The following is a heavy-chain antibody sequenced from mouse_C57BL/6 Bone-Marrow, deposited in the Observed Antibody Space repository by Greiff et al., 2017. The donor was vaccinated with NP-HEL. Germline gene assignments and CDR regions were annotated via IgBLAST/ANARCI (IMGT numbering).Heavy chain of an antibody. D-gene: IGHD1-1*01. CDR3: ARDDTTVNFDV. Sequence: QVQLQQPGAELVKPGASVKLSCKASGYTFTSYWMHWVKQRPGQGLEWIGMIHPNSGSTNYNEKFKSKATLTVDKPSSTAYMQLSSLTSEDSAVYYCARDDTTVNFDVWGTGTTVTVSS. CDR2: IHPNSGST. V-gene: IGHV1-64*01. J-gene: IGHJ1*03. CDR1: GYTFTSYW.